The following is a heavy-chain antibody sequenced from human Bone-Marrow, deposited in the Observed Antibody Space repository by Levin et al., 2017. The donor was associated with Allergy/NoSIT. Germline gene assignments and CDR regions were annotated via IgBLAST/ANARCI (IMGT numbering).Heavy chain of an antibody. CDR2: ISYDGTTN. V-gene: IGHV3-30*02. J-gene: IGHJ4*02. D-gene: IGHD3-16*02. Sequence: GGSLRLSCIASGITFSSYAMHWVRQGPGKGPEWVAFISYDGTTNYYADSVKGRFTISRDNSKNTLYLDMNSLRPDDTAVYYCANDPRGYRDNRSSQLDYWGRGTLVTVSS. CDR1: GITFSSYA. CDR3: ANDPRGYRDNRSSQLDY.